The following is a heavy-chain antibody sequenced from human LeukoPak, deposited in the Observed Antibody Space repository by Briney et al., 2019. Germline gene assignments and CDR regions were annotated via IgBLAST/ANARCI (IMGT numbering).Heavy chain of an antibody. J-gene: IGHJ3*02. CDR1: GGTFSSYA. V-gene: IGHV1-69*04. CDR2: IIPILGIA. Sequence: GASVKVSCKASGGTFSSYAISWVRQAPGQGLEWMGRIIPILGIANYAQKFQGRVTITADKSTSTAYMELSSLRSEDTAVYYCARVSTASGILYGAFDIWGQGTMVTVSS. CDR3: ARVSTASGILYGAFDI. D-gene: IGHD3-10*01.